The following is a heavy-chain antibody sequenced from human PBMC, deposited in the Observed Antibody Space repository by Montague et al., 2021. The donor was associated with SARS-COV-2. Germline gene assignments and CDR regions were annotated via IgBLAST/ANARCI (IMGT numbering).Heavy chain of an antibody. CDR1: GGSISSSLW. CDR2: IYHSGST. J-gene: IGHJ2*01. Sequence: SETLSLTCAVSGGSISSSLWWSWVRQPPGKGLEWIGEIYHSGSTNYNPSLKSRVTISIDKSKNQFSLKLSSVTAADTAVYYCAREFRTYGYGGQYWYFDLWGRGTLVTVSS. V-gene: IGHV4-4*02. D-gene: IGHD3-10*01. CDR3: AREFRTYGYGGQYWYFDL.